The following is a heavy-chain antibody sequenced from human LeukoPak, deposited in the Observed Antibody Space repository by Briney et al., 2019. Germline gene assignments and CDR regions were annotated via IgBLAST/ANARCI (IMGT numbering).Heavy chain of an antibody. CDR2: IYHSGST. CDR3: ARLTRGSRGTSQSYYFDY. CDR1: GGSISSGGYY. V-gene: IGHV4-30-2*01. D-gene: IGHD2-2*01. J-gene: IGHJ4*02. Sequence: PSETLSLTCTVSGGSISSGGYYWSWIRQPPGKGLEWIGYIYHSGSTYYNPSLKSRVTISVDRSKNQFSLKLSSVTAADTAVYYCARLTRGSRGTSQSYYFDYWGQGTLVTVSS.